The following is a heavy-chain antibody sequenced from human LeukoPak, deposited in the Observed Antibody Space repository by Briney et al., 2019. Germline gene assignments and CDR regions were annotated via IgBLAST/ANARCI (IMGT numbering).Heavy chain of an antibody. J-gene: IGHJ4*02. V-gene: IGHV3-48*01. Sequence: GGSLRLSCVASGFTFSSHSMNWVRQAPGKGLEWISYISSSSTIIHYVDSVKGRFTISRDNSKNTLYLQMNSLRAEDTAVYYCAKDLIVAQWLAPFDYWGQGTLVTVSS. CDR3: AKDLIVAQWLAPFDY. D-gene: IGHD6-19*01. CDR1: GFTFSSHS. CDR2: ISSSSTII.